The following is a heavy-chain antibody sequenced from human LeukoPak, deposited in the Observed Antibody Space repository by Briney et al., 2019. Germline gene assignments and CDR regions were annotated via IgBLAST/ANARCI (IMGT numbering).Heavy chain of an antibody. CDR3: ASALGVTTDY. J-gene: IGHJ4*02. CDR2: ISYDGSHK. V-gene: IGHV3-30-3*01. D-gene: IGHD2-21*02. CDR1: GFTFSSYA. Sequence: GRSLRLSCAASGFTFSSYAMHWVRQAPGKGLEWVAVISYDGSHKYYADSVKGRFTISRDNSKNTLYLQMNSLRAEDTAVYNCASALGVTTDYWGQGTLVTVSS.